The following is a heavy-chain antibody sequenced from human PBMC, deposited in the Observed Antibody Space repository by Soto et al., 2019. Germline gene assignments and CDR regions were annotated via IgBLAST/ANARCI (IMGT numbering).Heavy chain of an antibody. Sequence: QVQLVESGGGLVKPGGSLRLSCAASGFTFSAYYMSWIRQAPGKGLEWVSYISSSSSYTNYADSVKGRFTISRDNAKNSLYLQMNSLRAEDTAVYYCARDLAAAGYYYYYGMDVWGQGTTVTVSS. J-gene: IGHJ6*02. CDR2: ISSSSSYT. V-gene: IGHV3-11*06. CDR1: GFTFSAYY. D-gene: IGHD6-13*01. CDR3: ARDLAAAGYYYYYGMDV.